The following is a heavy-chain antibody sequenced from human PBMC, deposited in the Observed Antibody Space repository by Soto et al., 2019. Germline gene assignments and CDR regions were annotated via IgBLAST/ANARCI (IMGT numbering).Heavy chain of an antibody. D-gene: IGHD5-18*01. V-gene: IGHV3-15*07. J-gene: IGHJ6*02. CDR3: TTDPADTAMEYYYYYGMDF. Sequence: EVQLVESGGGLVKPGGSLRLSCAASGFTFSNAWMNWVRQAPGKGLEWVGRIKSKTDGGTTDYAAPVKGRFTISRDDSKNTLYLQMNSLKTEDTAVYYCTTDPADTAMEYYYYYGMDFWGQGTTVTVSS. CDR1: GFTFSNAW. CDR2: IKSKTDGGTT.